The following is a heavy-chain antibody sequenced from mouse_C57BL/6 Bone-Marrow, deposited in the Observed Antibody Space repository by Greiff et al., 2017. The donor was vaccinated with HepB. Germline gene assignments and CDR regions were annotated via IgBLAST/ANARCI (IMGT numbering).Heavy chain of an antibody. CDR1: GYTFTSYG. CDR2: IHPNSGST. J-gene: IGHJ4*01. CDR3: AREGTGSSYGYYYAMDY. D-gene: IGHD1-1*01. V-gene: IGHV1-81*01. Sequence: VQLKESGAELARPGASVKLSCKASGYTFTSYGISWVKQRTGQGLEWIGMIHPNSGSTNYNEKFKSKATLTVDKSSSTAYMQLSSLTSEDSAVYYCAREGTGSSYGYYYAMDYWGQGTSVTVSS.